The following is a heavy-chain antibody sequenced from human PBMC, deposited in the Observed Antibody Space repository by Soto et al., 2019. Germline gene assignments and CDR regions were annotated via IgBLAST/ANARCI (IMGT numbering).Heavy chain of an antibody. CDR1: GFTFSSYA. D-gene: IGHD1-7*01. J-gene: IGHJ6*02. CDR3: AKKVGNYYYYYYGMDV. CDR2: ISGSGGST. Sequence: EVQLLESGGGLLQPGGSLRLSCAASGFTFSSYAMSWVRQAPGKGLEWVSAISGSGGSTDYADSVQDRFTISRDNPKSTLYLQMNTLRADDTAVYYCAKKVGNYYYYYYGMDVWGQGTTVTVSS. V-gene: IGHV3-23*01.